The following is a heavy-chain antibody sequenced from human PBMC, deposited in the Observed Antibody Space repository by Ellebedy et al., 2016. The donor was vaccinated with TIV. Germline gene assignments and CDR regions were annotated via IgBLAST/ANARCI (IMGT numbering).Heavy chain of an antibody. D-gene: IGHD1-26*01. CDR2: IRSTSSDK. CDR3: ARDLPTRLVGASTP. Sequence: PGGSLRLSCVASGFTFSNYNMNWVRQPPGKGLEWVSSIRSTSSDKYYAESVKGRFTISRDNAQNSLFLQMNSLRAEDTAVYYCARDLPTRLVGASTPWGQGTLVTVSS. CDR1: GFTFSNYN. J-gene: IGHJ5*02. V-gene: IGHV3-21*01.